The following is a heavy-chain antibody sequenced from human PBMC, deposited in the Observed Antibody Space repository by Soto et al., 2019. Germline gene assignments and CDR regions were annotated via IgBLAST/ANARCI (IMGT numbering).Heavy chain of an antibody. V-gene: IGHV3-64D*08. CDR3: VKDSMIVAGGAFDI. CDR1: GFTFSSYA. CDR2: ISSNGGST. D-gene: IGHD3-22*01. J-gene: IGHJ3*02. Sequence: GGSLRLSCSASGFTFSSYAMHWVRQAPGKGLEYVSAISSNGGSTYYADSVKGRFTIPRDNSKNTLYLQMSSLRAEDTAVCYCVKDSMIVAGGAFDIWGQGTMVTVS.